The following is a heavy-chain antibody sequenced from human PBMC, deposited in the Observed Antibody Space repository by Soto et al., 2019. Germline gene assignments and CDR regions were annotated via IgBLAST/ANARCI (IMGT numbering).Heavy chain of an antibody. D-gene: IGHD3-16*01. CDR1: GGSISSYY. V-gene: IGHV4-59*01. J-gene: IGHJ4*02. CDR2: IYYSGST. CDR3: ARERGTLGDFDY. Sequence: QVQLQESGPGLVKPSETLSLTCTVSGGSISSYYWSWIRQPPGKGLEWIGYIYYSGSTNYNPSLKRRVPRSVHTSKNQFSLKLSSVTAADTAVDYCARERGTLGDFDYWGQGTLVTVSS.